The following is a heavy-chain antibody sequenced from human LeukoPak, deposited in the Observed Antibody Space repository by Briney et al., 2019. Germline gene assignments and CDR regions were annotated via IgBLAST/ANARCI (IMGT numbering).Heavy chain of an antibody. Sequence: PGGSLRLSCAACGFTYSSCGYNWVRRAPGKGRECVSYVRPTGTDRYYADSVKGRFTISRDNAKNSMYLQMDSLRDEDTAVYYCATETIGRHYDYWGQGTLLTVSS. D-gene: IGHD1-14*01. CDR2: VRPTGTDR. CDR3: ATETIGRHYDY. J-gene: IGHJ4*02. CDR1: GFTYSSCG. V-gene: IGHV3-21*01.